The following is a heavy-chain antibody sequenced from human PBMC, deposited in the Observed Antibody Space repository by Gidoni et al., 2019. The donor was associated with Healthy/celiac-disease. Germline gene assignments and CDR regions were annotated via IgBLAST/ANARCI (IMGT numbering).Heavy chain of an antibody. V-gene: IGHV4-34*01. CDR2: INHSGST. J-gene: IGHJ6*02. CDR1: GWCFSGYY. Sequence: QVHLQQLVAVLLKPSETLSLTCAAQGWCFSGYYWSWIRQPPGKGLGGIGEINHSGSTNYNPSLKSRVTISVDTSKNQCSLKLSSVTAADTAVYYCARGLRTRYYYGMDVWGQGTTVTVSS. D-gene: IGHD2-15*01. CDR3: ARGLRTRYYYGMDV.